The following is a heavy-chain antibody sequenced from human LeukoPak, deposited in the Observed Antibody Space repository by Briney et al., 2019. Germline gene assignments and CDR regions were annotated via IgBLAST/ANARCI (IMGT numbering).Heavy chain of an antibody. V-gene: IGHV3-23*01. D-gene: IGHD3-16*01. J-gene: IGHJ6*03. CDR2: IIDSGDIT. Sequence: GGSLRLSCAASGFTFSSYGMHRVRQAPGKGLEWVAGIIDSGDITYYANSVKGRFTISRDNSKNTLYLQMNSLRAEDTAVYYCAKLGGQEVYNYYVGVWGKGTTVAVSS. CDR1: GFTFSSYG. CDR3: AKLGGQEVYNYYVGV.